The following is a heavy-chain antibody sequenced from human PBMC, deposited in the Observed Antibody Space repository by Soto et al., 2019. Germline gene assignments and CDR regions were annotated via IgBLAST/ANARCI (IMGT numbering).Heavy chain of an antibody. CDR1: GFTFSSYW. J-gene: IGHJ4*02. Sequence: GGSLRLSCAASGFTFSSYWMSWVRQAPGKGLEWVANIKQDGSEKYYVDSVKGRFTISRDNAKNSLYLQMNSLRAEDTAVYYCAADPLGVVPAAISWGQGTLVTVSS. CDR2: IKQDGSEK. D-gene: IGHD2-2*01. V-gene: IGHV3-7*03. CDR3: AADPLGVVPAAIS.